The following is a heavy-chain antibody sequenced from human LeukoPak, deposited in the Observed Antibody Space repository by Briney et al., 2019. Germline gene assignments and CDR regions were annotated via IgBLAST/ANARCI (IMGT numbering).Heavy chain of an antibody. CDR3: ARVRYSSSSNWFDP. Sequence: ASVKVSCKASGYTFTGYYMHWVRQAPGQGLEWMGWINPNSGGTNYAQKFQGRVTMTRDTSISTACMELSRLRSDDTAVYYCARVRYSSSSNWFDPWGQGTLVTVSS. CDR1: GYTFTGYY. CDR2: INPNSGGT. J-gene: IGHJ5*02. D-gene: IGHD6-13*01. V-gene: IGHV1-2*02.